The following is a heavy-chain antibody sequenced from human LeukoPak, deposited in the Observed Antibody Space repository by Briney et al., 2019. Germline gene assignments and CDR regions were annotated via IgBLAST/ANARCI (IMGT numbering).Heavy chain of an antibody. Sequence: GESLKISCKGSGYSFTSYWIGWVRQMPGKGLEWMGIIYPGDSDTRYGPSFQGQVTISADKSISTAYLQWSSLKASDTAMYYCARLNGDPIYYYYYYMDVWGKGTTVTVSS. CDR2: IYPGDSDT. CDR1: GYSFTSYW. D-gene: IGHD4-17*01. J-gene: IGHJ6*03. V-gene: IGHV5-51*01. CDR3: ARLNGDPIYYYYYYMDV.